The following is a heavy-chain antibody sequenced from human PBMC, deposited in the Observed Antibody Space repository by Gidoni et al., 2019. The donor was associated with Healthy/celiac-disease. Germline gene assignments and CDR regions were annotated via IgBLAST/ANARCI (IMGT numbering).Heavy chain of an antibody. Sequence: QVQLQQWGAGLLKPSETLSLPCAVYGGSFSGYYWSWIRQPPVKGLEWIGEINHSGSTNYNPSLKSRVTISVDTSKNQFSLKLSSVTAADTAVYYCARGRGVDYWGQGTLVTVSS. CDR2: INHSGST. V-gene: IGHV4-34*01. D-gene: IGHD3-10*01. J-gene: IGHJ4*02. CDR1: GGSFSGYY. CDR3: ARGRGVDY.